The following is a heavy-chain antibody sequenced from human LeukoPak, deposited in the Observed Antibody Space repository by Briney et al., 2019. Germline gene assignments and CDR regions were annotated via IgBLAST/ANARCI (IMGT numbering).Heavy chain of an antibody. J-gene: IGHJ4*02. Sequence: AGGSLRLSCAASGFTFDDYGMSWVRQAPGKGLDWVSGINWNGGSTGYADSVKGRFTISRDNAKNSLYLQMNSLRAEDTALYYCARAQNYDSSGYYSDSAYFDYWGQGTLVTVSS. CDR3: ARAQNYDSSGYYSDSAYFDY. CDR1: GFTFDDYG. CDR2: INWNGGST. V-gene: IGHV3-20*04. D-gene: IGHD3-22*01.